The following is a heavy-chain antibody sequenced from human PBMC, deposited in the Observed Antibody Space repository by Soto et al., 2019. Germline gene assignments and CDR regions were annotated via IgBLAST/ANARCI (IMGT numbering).Heavy chain of an antibody. Sequence: EVQLVESGGGLVQPGGSLRLSCAASGFTFSSYDMHWVRHATGKGLEWVSAIGTAGDPYYPGSVKGRFTISRENAKNSLYLQMNSLRAGDTAVYYCARTQPGKQWLAFDYWGQGTLVTVSS. J-gene: IGHJ4*02. CDR2: IGTAGDP. CDR3: ARTQPGKQWLAFDY. V-gene: IGHV3-13*05. D-gene: IGHD6-19*01. CDR1: GFTFSSYD.